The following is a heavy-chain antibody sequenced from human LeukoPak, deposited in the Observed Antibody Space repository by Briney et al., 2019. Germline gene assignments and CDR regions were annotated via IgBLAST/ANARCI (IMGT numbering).Heavy chain of an antibody. Sequence: ASVKVSCKASGYTFTSYYMHWVRQAPGQGLEWMGWISAYNGNTDYAQKLQGRVTMTTDTSTSTAYMELRSLRSDDTAVYYCAREYCSGGSCYRPDYYYGMDVWGQGTTVTVSS. CDR3: AREYCSGGSCYRPDYYYGMDV. V-gene: IGHV1-18*04. D-gene: IGHD2-15*01. J-gene: IGHJ6*02. CDR1: GYTFTSYY. CDR2: ISAYNGNT.